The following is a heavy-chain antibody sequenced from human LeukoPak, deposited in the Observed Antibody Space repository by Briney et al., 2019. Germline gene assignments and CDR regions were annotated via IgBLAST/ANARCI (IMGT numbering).Heavy chain of an antibody. Sequence: ASVTVSCKASGGTFISYAISWVRQAPGQGLEWMGRIIPILGIANYAQKFQGRATITADKSTSTAYMELSSPRSEDTAVYYCARGDGQLVWSYWGQGTLVTVSS. V-gene: IGHV1-69*04. J-gene: IGHJ4*02. CDR3: ARGDGQLVWSY. D-gene: IGHD6-6*01. CDR1: GGTFISYA. CDR2: IIPILGIA.